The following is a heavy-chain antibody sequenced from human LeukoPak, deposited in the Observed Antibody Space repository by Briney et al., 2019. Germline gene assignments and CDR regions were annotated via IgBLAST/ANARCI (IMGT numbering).Heavy chain of an antibody. J-gene: IGHJ4*02. CDR2: IYSGGST. CDR1: GFTVSSNY. D-gene: IGHD6-13*01. Sequence: GGSLRLSCAASGFTVSSNYMSWVRQAPGKGLEWVSVIYSGGSTYYADSVKGRFTTSRDNSKNTVYLQMNSLRAEDTAVYYCAKLVRDSSSWAFDYWGQGTLVTVSS. V-gene: IGHV3-66*04. CDR3: AKLVRDSSSWAFDY.